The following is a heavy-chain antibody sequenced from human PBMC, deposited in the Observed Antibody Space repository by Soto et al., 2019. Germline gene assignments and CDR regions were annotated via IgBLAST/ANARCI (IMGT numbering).Heavy chain of an antibody. CDR1: GGSISSYY. V-gene: IGHV4-59*01. J-gene: IGHJ6*02. CDR2: IYYSGST. Sequence: PSETLSLTCTVSGGSISSYYWRWIRQPPGKGLEWIGYIYYSGSTNYNPSLKSRVTISVDTSKNQFSLKLSSVTAADTAVYYCARDRWVGDYSKVGARFYGMDVWGQGTTVTVSS. CDR3: ARDRWVGDYSKVGARFYGMDV. D-gene: IGHD4-4*01.